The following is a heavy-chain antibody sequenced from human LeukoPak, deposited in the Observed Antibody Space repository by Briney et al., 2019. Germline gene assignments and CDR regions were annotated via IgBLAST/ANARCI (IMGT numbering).Heavy chain of an antibody. CDR3: ARFGDSGYYGSGSYYNFDY. CDR2: ISAYNGNT. J-gene: IGHJ4*02. D-gene: IGHD3-10*01. CDR1: GGTFSSYA. Sequence: GASVKVSCKASGGTFSSYAISWVRQAPGQGLEWMGWISAYNGNTNYAQKLQGRVTMTTDTSTSTAYMELRSLRSDDTAVYYCARFGDSGYYGSGSYYNFDYWGQGTLVTVSS. V-gene: IGHV1-18*01.